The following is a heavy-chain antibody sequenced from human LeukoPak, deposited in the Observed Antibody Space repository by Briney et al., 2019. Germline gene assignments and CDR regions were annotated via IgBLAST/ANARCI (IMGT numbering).Heavy chain of an antibody. Sequence: PARSLRLSCAASGFTFSSYWMSWVRQAPGKGLEWVANIKQDGSEKYYVDSVKGRFTISRDNAKNSLYLQMNSLRAEDTAVYYCARDPRGLRGSGSLYFQHWGQGTLVTVSS. CDR1: GFTFSSYW. D-gene: IGHD1-26*01. V-gene: IGHV3-7*05. J-gene: IGHJ1*01. CDR2: IKQDGSEK. CDR3: ARDPRGLRGSGSLYFQH.